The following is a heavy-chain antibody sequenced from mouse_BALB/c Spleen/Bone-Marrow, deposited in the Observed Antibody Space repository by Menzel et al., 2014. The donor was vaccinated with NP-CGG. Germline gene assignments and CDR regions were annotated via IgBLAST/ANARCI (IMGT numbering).Heavy chain of an antibody. V-gene: IGHV2-9*02. CDR2: IWAGGST. J-gene: IGHJ4*01. CDR1: GFSLTSYG. Sequence: QVQLQQSGPGLVAPSQSLSITCTVSGFSLTSYGVHWVRQPPGKGLEWLRVIWAGGSTNYNSALMSRLSISKDNSKSQVFLKMNSLQTDDTAMYYCARGLLRYFAMDYWGQGTSVTVSS. D-gene: IGHD1-1*01. CDR3: ARGLLRYFAMDY.